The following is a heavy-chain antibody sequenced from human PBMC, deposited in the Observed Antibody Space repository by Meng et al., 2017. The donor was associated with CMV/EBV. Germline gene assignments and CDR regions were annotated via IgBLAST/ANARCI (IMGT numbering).Heavy chain of an antibody. Sequence: GGSLRLSCAASGFTFSSYAMHWVRQAPGKGLEWVAVISYDGSNKYYADSVKGRITISRDNSKNTLYLQMNSLRAEDTAVYYCARDLWRIIAVAEGGGDYWGQGTLVTVSS. CDR1: GFTFSSYA. J-gene: IGHJ4*02. V-gene: IGHV3-30*04. D-gene: IGHD6-19*01. CDR2: ISYDGSNK. CDR3: ARDLWRIIAVAEGGGDY.